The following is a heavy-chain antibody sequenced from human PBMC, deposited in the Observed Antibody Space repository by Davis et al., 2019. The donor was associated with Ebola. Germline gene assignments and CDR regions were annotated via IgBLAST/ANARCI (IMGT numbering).Heavy chain of an antibody. V-gene: IGHV3-48*02. CDR1: GFTFSYYG. D-gene: IGHD3-22*01. J-gene: IGHJ6*04. CDR3: ARVSRTMILARRTYQYHGMDV. CDR2: ISSDRHI. Sequence: GESLKISCAASGFTFSYYGMNWVRQAPGKGLEWISYISSDRHINYADSVKGRFTISRDNAKNSLYLQMNSLRDEDTAVYHCARVSRTMILARRTYQYHGMDVWGKGTTVTVSS.